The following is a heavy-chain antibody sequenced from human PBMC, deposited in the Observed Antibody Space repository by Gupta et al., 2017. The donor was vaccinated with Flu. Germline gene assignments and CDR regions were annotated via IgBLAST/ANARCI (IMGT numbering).Heavy chain of an antibody. V-gene: IGHV3-23*01. D-gene: IGHD3-16*01. CDR2: IIDSDSDSGT. J-gene: IGHJ4*02. Sequence: VRQAPGKGLEWVSVIIDSDSDSGTHYADSVKGRFTISRGNSKNTLYLQMNSLRAEDTAVYYCAMGGATYYFDYWGQGTLVTVSS. CDR3: AMGGATYYFDY.